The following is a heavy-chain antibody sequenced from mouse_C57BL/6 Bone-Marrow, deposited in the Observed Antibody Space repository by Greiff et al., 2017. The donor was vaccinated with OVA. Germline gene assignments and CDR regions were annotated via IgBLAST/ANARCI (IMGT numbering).Heavy chain of an antibody. CDR3: ARTTVVARYFDV. J-gene: IGHJ1*03. CDR1: GYTFTSYW. CDR2: IYPGSGST. D-gene: IGHD1-1*01. V-gene: IGHV1-55*01. Sequence: VQLQQSGAELVKPGASVKMSCKASGYTFTSYWITWVKQRPGQGLEWIGDIYPGSGSTNYNEKFKSKATMTVDTSSSTAYMQLSSLTSEDSAVYYCARTTVVARYFDVWGTGTTVTVSS.